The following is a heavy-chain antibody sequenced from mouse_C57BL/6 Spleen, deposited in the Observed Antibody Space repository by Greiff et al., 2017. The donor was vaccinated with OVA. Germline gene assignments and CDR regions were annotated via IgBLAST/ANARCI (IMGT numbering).Heavy chain of an antibody. D-gene: IGHD1-1*01. Sequence: VQLQESGAELVKPGASVKISCKASGYAFSSYWMNWVKQRPGKGLEWIGQIYPGDGDTNYNGKFKGKATLTADKSSSTAYMQLSSLTSEDSAVYFCARSLDYGSSPFAYWGQGTLVTVSA. J-gene: IGHJ3*01. V-gene: IGHV1-80*01. CDR3: ARSLDYGSSPFAY. CDR2: IYPGDGDT. CDR1: GYAFSSYW.